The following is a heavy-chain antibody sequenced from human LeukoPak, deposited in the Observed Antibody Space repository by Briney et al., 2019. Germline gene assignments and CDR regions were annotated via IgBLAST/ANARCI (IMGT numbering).Heavy chain of an antibody. V-gene: IGHV3-74*01. CDR1: GFTFSSYW. J-gene: IGHJ4*02. Sequence: GGSLRLSCAASGFTFSSYWMHWVRQAPGKGLVWVSRINSDGSSTSYADSVKGRFTISRDNAKNTLYLQMNSLRAEDTAVYYCAREGQQWLAYFDYWGQGTLVTVSP. D-gene: IGHD6-19*01. CDR3: AREGQQWLAYFDY. CDR2: INSDGSST.